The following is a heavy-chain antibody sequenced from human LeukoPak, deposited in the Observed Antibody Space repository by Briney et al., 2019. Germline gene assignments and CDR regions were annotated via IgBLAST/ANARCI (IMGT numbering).Heavy chain of an antibody. CDR3: ASKGVETAAFDY. V-gene: IGHV1-69*05. CDR1: GGTFSSYA. J-gene: IGHJ4*02. CDR2: IIPIFGTA. D-gene: IGHD6-25*01. Sequence: SVKVSCKASGGTFSSYAISWVRQAPGQGLEWMGGIIPIFGTANYAQKFQSRVTITTDESTSTAYMELSSLRSEDTAVYYCASKGVETAAFDYWGQGTLVTVSS.